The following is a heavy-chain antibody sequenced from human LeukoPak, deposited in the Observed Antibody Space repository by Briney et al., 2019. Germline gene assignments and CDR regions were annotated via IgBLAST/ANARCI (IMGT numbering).Heavy chain of an antibody. V-gene: IGHV1-24*01. D-gene: IGHD2-21*02. Sequence: ASVKVSCKVSGYTLTELSMHWVRQAPGKRLEWMGGFDPEDGETIYAQKFQGRVTMTEDTSTDTAYMELSSLRSEDTAVYYCATFLGVVVTATRNDAFDIWGQGTMVTVSS. J-gene: IGHJ3*02. CDR3: ATFLGVVVTATRNDAFDI. CDR1: GYTLTELS. CDR2: FDPEDGET.